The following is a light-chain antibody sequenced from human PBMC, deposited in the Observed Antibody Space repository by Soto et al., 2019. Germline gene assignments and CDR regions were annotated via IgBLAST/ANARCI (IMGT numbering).Light chain of an antibody. V-gene: IGKV2-28*01. CDR3: MQALQTPWT. CDR1: QSLLHSNGYNY. CDR2: LGS. J-gene: IGKJ2*02. Sequence: DIVMTQSPLSLPVTPGEPASISCRSSQSLLHSNGYNYLDWYLQKPGQSPQLLIYLGSNRASGVPDRFSGSGSGTDFTLKISRVEADYVGVYYCMQALQTPWTFGQGTKLEIK.